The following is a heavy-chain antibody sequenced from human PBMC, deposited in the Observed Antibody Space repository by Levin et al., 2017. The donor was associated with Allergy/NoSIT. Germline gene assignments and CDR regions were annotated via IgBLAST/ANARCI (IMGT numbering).Heavy chain of an antibody. V-gene: IGHV3-15*01. D-gene: IGHD3-10*01. CDR3: TSRRRGSGGAFDI. CDR2: IKSKTDGGTT. J-gene: IGHJ3*02. CDR1: GFTFSNAW. Sequence: SCAASGFTFSNAWMSWVRQAPGKGLEWVGRIKSKTDGGTTDYAAPVKGRFTISRDDSKNTLYLQMNSLKTEDTAVYYCTSRRRGSGGAFDIWGQGTMVTVSS.